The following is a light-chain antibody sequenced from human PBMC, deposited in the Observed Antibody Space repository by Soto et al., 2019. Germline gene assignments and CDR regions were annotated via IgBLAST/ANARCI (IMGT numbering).Light chain of an antibody. V-gene: IGLV2-8*01. CDR3: SSYAGSNSYV. CDR2: EVN. CDR1: SSDVGGYNF. J-gene: IGLJ1*01. Sequence: QSALTQPPSASGSPGQSVTISCTGTSSDVGGYNFVSWYQQHPGKAPKVMIYEVNRRPSGVPDLFSGSKSGNTASLTVSGLQADDEADYYCSSYAGSNSYVFGTGTKVTVL.